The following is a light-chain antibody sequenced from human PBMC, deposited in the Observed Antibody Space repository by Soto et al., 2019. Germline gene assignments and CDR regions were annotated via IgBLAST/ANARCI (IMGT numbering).Light chain of an antibody. CDR3: QQSYSAPT. Sequence: DIQLTQSTSSLSASVGDRVTITCRASQTISSALNWSQQKPGKAPXLLIYAASYLQGGVPSRFSGSGSGTDFILTITSLQPEDFATYYCQQSYSAPTFGGGTKVDIK. V-gene: IGKV1-39*01. J-gene: IGKJ4*01. CDR1: QTISSA. CDR2: AAS.